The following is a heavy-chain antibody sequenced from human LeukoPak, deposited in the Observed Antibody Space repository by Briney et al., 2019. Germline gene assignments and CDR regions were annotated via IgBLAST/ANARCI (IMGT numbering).Heavy chain of an antibody. Sequence: ASETLSLTCAVSGGSVSSSGYYWSWIRQPPGKGLEWTAYIYYTGRTNYSPSLKSRVTISLDTSNSQFSLKLSSVTAADTAVYYCARRIESLYYFDYWGQGTLVTVSS. CDR3: ARRIESLYYFDY. J-gene: IGHJ4*02. CDR2: IYYTGRT. CDR1: GGSVSSSGYY. D-gene: IGHD2-8*01. V-gene: IGHV4-61*08.